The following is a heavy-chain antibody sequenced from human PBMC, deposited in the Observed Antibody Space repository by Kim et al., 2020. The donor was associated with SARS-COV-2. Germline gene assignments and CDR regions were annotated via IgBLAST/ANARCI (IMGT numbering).Heavy chain of an antibody. J-gene: IGHJ5*02. CDR3: AKVFTWFDP. CDR2: T. V-gene: IGHV3-74*01. D-gene: IGHD3-3*01. Sequence: TTYADSVKGRFTISRDNEKNRLYLQMNSLRADDTAVYYCAKVFTWFDPWGQGTLVAVSS.